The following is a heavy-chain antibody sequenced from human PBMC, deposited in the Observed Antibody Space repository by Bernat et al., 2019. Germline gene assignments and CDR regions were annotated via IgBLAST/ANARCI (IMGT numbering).Heavy chain of an antibody. J-gene: IGHJ5*02. V-gene: IGHV3-30-3*01. CDR1: GFTFSSYA. Sequence: QVQLVESGGGVVQPGRSLRLSCAASGFTFSSYAMHWVRQAPGKGLEWVAVTSYDGSDTDYADSVKGRFTISRAKSKNTLYLQMNSLTSEDTAVYYCARDLLLERGGWFDPWGQGTLVTISS. D-gene: IGHD1-1*01. CDR3: ARDLLLERGGWFDP. CDR2: TSYDGSDT.